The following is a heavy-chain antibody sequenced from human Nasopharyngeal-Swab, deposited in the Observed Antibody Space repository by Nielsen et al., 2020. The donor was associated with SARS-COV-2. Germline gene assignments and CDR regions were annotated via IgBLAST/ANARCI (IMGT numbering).Heavy chain of an antibody. Sequence: SLKISCAASGFTFDDYAMHWVWQAPGKGLEWVSGISWNSGSIGYADSVKGRFTISRDNAKNSLYLQMNSLRAEDTALYYCAKAAPHSSGWYGNWFDPWGQGTLVTVSS. J-gene: IGHJ5*02. V-gene: IGHV3-9*01. CDR3: AKAAPHSSGWYGNWFDP. CDR2: ISWNSGSI. CDR1: GFTFDDYA. D-gene: IGHD6-19*01.